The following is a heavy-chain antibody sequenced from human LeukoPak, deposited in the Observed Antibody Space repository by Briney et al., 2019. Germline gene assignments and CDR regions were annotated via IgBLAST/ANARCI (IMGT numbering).Heavy chain of an antibody. CDR3: ARLPDLANTYYDSSGYSPDY. CDR2: ISAYNGNT. Sequence: GASVKVSCKASGYTFTSYGISWVRQAPGQGLEWMGWISAYNGNTNYAQKLQGRVTMTTDTSTSTAYMELRSLRSDDTAMYYCARLPDLANTYYDSSGYSPDYWGQGTLVTVSS. V-gene: IGHV1-18*01. J-gene: IGHJ4*02. CDR1: GYTFTSYG. D-gene: IGHD3-22*01.